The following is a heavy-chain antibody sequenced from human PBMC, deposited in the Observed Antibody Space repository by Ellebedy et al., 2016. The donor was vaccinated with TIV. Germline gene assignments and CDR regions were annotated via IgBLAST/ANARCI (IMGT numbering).Heavy chain of an antibody. CDR2: FDPTGTT. CDR3: ARDEGGSGSLSY. CDR1: GGSISSSNW. Sequence: MPSETLSLTCAVSGGSISSSNWWSWVRQPPGKRLEWIGEFDPTGTTYYTPSLKSRVTISLDTSKNQFSLRLSSVTAADTAVYYCARDEGGSGSLSYWGQGTLVTVSS. J-gene: IGHJ4*02. V-gene: IGHV4-4*02. D-gene: IGHD3-10*01.